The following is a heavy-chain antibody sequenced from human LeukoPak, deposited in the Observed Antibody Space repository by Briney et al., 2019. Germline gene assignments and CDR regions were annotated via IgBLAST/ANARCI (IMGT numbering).Heavy chain of an antibody. CDR3: ARRSRTSAYYNMEV. CDR2: IHPGDSNI. Sequence: GESLKISCKGSGYSFSNYWVGWVRQMPGKGLEWMGIIHPGDSNIRYSPSFQGQVTISADKSISTAYLQWSSLKASDTAMYYCARRSRTSAYYNMEVWGKGTTVTVSS. V-gene: IGHV5-51*01. D-gene: IGHD3-16*01. CDR1: GYSFSNYW. J-gene: IGHJ6*03.